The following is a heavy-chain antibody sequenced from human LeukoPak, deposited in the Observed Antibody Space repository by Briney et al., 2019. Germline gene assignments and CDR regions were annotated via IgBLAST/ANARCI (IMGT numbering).Heavy chain of an antibody. Sequence: ASVKVSCKASGYTFTGYYMHWVRQAPGQGLEWMGWITPKSGGTNYSQKFQGRVTMTRDTSTSTVYMELSSLRSEDTAVYYCASWYYHDSSGLNWGQGTLVTVSS. CDR3: ASWYYHDSSGLN. CDR1: GYTFTGYY. V-gene: IGHV1-2*02. D-gene: IGHD3-22*01. J-gene: IGHJ4*02. CDR2: ITPKSGGT.